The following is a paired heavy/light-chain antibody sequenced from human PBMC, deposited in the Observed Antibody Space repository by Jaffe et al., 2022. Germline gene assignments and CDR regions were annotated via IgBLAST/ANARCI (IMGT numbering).Light chain of an antibody. J-gene: IGKJ2*01. CDR2: GAS. CDR3: QQYVRSPHT. V-gene: IGKV3-20*01. CDR1: QSLLSGY. Sequence: EIVLTQSPGTLSLSPGERATLSCRASQSLLSGYFAWYQQKPGQAPRLLIYGASSRATGIPDRFSGSGSGTDFTLTISRLEPEDFAVYYCQQYVRSPHTFGQGTKLEIK.
Heavy chain of an antibody. Sequence: EVQLVESGGGLVQPGRSLRLSCTASGFTFGDYAVSWVRQAPGKGLEWAGIIRRKADGGTTDYAASVKGRFSISRDESKSIAYLQMNSLTTEDTGVYYCTREYYDGNGYRVEFAPWGQGTLVTVSS. D-gene: IGHD3-22*01. CDR2: IRRKADGGTT. V-gene: IGHV3-49*04. CDR3: TREYYDGNGYRVEFAP. J-gene: IGHJ5*02. CDR1: GFTFGDYA.